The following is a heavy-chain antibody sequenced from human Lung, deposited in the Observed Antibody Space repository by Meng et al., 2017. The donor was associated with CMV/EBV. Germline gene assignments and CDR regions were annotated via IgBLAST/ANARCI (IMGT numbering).Heavy chain of an antibody. J-gene: IGHJ4*02. CDR2: IIDSRDYT. CDR1: FSFGDSA. D-gene: IGHD2/OR15-2a*01. V-gene: IGHV3-23*01. CDR3: AKVRSSGYSTIFYYFDY. Sequence: FSFGDSAVRWVRPSPGKGLEWVSAIIDSRDYTYSADSVRGRFSISRDHSKSTLFLQMDSLRVEDTAIYYCAKVRSSGYSTIFYYFDYWGQGTLVTVSS.